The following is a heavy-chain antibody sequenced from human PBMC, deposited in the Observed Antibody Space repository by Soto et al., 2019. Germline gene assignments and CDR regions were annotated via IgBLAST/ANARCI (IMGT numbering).Heavy chain of an antibody. D-gene: IGHD6-19*01. Sequence: ASVKVSCKASGYTFTSYGISWVRQAPGQGLEWMGWISAYNGNTNYAQKLQGRVTMTKDTSTSTAYMELRSLRSDDTAVYYCARDYRSGWYNYFDYWGQGTLVTVSS. V-gene: IGHV1-18*01. CDR2: ISAYNGNT. CDR1: GYTFTSYG. J-gene: IGHJ4*02. CDR3: ARDYRSGWYNYFDY.